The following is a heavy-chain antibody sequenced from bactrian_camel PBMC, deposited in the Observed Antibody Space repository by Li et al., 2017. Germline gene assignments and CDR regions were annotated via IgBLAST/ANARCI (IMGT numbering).Heavy chain of an antibody. Sequence: VQLVESGGGLVQPGGSLRLSCAASGFAFSNHAITWVRQAPGKGLEWVSSINSGGASTYYADSVKGRFTISQDSAENTVYLQMNNLESEDSAMYYCATRATYYSDYALPNWGQGTQVTVS. V-gene: IGHV3S40*01. CDR3: ATRATYYSDYALPN. D-gene: IGHD4*01. CDR1: GFAFSNHA. J-gene: IGHJ4*01. CDR2: INSGGAST.